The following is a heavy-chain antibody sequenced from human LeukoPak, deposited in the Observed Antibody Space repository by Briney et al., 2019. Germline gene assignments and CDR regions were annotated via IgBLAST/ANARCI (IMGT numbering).Heavy chain of an antibody. Sequence: PGGSLRLSCAVSGFTFDDYTMHWVRQAPGKGLEWVSLISWGGASTYYADSVKGRFTISRDNSRNSLYLQMNSLGTEDTAVYYCAKVQSPQVVTKSLDFWGQRTLVTVSS. CDR3: AKVQSPQVVTKSLDF. D-gene: IGHD3-22*01. CDR2: ISWGGAST. CDR1: GFTFDDYT. V-gene: IGHV3-43*01. J-gene: IGHJ4*02.